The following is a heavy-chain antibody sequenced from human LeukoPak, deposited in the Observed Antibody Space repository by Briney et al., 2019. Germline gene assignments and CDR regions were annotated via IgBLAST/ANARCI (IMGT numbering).Heavy chain of an antibody. V-gene: IGHV3-30*03. CDR3: TTDGWIQPRS. Sequence: GGSLRLSCAASGFTFSSYGMHWVRQAPGKGLEWVAVISYDGSNKYYADSVKGRFTISRDNSKNTLYLQMNSLRAEDTAVYYCTTDGWIQPRSWGQGTLVTVSS. D-gene: IGHD5-18*01. CDR1: GFTFSSYG. J-gene: IGHJ5*02. CDR2: ISYDGSNK.